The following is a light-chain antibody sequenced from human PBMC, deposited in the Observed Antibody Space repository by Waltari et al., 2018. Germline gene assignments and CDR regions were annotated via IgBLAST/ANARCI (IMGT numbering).Light chain of an antibody. V-gene: IGLV10-54*04. CDR2: RNN. J-gene: IGLJ3*02. CDR1: SNNVGNQG. Sequence: QAGLTQPPSVSKDLRQTATLTCTGNSNNVGNQGAAWLQQYQGHPPKLRFYRNNNRPPVISEGFSAARSATTAALAITGRQPEDEADYYCSAWDSNLNAWVFGGGTKLTVL. CDR3: SAWDSNLNAWV.